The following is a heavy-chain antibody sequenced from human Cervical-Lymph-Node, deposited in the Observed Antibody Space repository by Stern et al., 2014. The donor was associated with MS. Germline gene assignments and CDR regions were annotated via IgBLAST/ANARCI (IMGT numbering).Heavy chain of an antibody. J-gene: IGHJ6*02. CDR2: VNINTGNP. Sequence: QVQLVESGSELKKPGASVKVSCKASGYTFTRYSINWVRQAPGQGLEWMGWVNINTGNPTYAQGFTGRFVISLNTSVSTAYLQISSLKAEDTAVYYCVREDLCHCHYAMDVWGQGTTVTVSS. CDR1: GYTFTRYS. D-gene: IGHD2-2*01. V-gene: IGHV7-4-1*02. CDR3: VREDLCHCHYAMDV.